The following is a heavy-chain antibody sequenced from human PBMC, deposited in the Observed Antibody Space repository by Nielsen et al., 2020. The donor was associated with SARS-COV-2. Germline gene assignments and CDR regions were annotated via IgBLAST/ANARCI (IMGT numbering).Heavy chain of an antibody. CDR2: MNPNSGNT. Sequence: ASVKVSCKASGYTFTSYDINWVRQATGQGLEWMGWMNPNSGNTGYAQKFQGRVTMTRDTSTSTVNMELSSLRSEDTAVYYCAREEGYSYYAQGRVYYMDVWGKGTTVTVSS. J-gene: IGHJ6*03. CDR1: GYTFTSYD. V-gene: IGHV1-8*01. CDR3: AREEGYSYYAQGRVYYMDV. D-gene: IGHD5-12*01.